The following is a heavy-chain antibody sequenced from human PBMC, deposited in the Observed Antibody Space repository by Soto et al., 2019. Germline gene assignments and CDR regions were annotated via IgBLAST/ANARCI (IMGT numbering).Heavy chain of an antibody. CDR2: IRSKGNNYAT. Sequence: GGSLRLSCAASGFTFSGSAMHWVRQASGKGLEWVGRIRSKGNNYATAYSASVKGRFTISRDDSKDTAYLQMNSLKTEDTAVYYCTGHVQLGYCTGGSCEEAFDIWGQGTMVTVSS. V-gene: IGHV3-73*01. CDR3: TGHVQLGYCTGGSCEEAFDI. J-gene: IGHJ3*02. D-gene: IGHD2-15*01. CDR1: GFTFSGSA.